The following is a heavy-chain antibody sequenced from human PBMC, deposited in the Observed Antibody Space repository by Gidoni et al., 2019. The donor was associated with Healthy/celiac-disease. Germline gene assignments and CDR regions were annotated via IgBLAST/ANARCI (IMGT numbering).Heavy chain of an antibody. J-gene: IGHJ6*02. CDR3: AGSGWKTNYYYYGMDV. V-gene: IGHV3-30*04. CDR1: GFTFSSYA. Sequence: QVQLVESGGGVVQPGRSLRLSCAASGFTFSSYAMHCVRQAPGKGLEWVAVISYDGSNKYYADSVKGRFTISRDNSKNTLYLQMNSLRAEDTAVYYCAGSGWKTNYYYYGMDVWGQGTTVTVSS. CDR2: ISYDGSNK. D-gene: IGHD6-19*01.